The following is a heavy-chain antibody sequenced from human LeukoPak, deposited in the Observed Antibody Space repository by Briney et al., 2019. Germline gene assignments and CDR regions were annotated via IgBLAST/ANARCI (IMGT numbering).Heavy chain of an antibody. V-gene: IGHV3-49*04. J-gene: IGHJ3*02. CDR1: GFTFRDYA. CDR2: IRSRVYGGTT. CDR3: TRDPYYFDSSGYYHHAFDI. Sequence: GGSLRLSCTGFGFTFRDYAVSWVRQAPGKGLECIGFIRSRVYGGTTEYAASVKGRFTISRDDSKSIAYLQMNSLKTEDTAVYYCTRDPYYFDSSGYYHHAFDIWGQGTMVAVSS. D-gene: IGHD3-22*01.